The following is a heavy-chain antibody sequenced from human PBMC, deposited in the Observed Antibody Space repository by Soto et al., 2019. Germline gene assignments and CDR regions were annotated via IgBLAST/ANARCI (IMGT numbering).Heavy chain of an antibody. CDR3: AREDSSPSKFDY. CDR2: INHSGST. J-gene: IGHJ4*02. CDR1: GGSFSGYY. Sequence: PSETLSLTCAVYGGSFSGYYWSWIRQPPGKGLEWIGEINHSGSTNYNPSLKSRVTISVDTSKNQFSLKLSSVTAADTAVYYCAREDSSPSKFDYWGQGTLVTVSS. D-gene: IGHD6-6*01. V-gene: IGHV4-34*01.